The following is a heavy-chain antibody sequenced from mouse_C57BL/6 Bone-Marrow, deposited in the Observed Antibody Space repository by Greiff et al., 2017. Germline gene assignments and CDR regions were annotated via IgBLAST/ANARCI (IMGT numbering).Heavy chain of an antibody. J-gene: IGHJ4*01. CDR3: AREGRDYDEARDY. CDR1: GYTFTSYW. CDR2: INPSSGYT. Sequence: QVHVKQSGAELAKPGASVKLSCKASGYTFTSYWMHWVKQRPGQGLEWIGYINPSSGYTKYNQKFKDKATLTADKSSSTAYMQLSSLTYEDSAVYYCAREGRDYDEARDYWGQGTSVTVSS. D-gene: IGHD2-4*01. V-gene: IGHV1-7*01.